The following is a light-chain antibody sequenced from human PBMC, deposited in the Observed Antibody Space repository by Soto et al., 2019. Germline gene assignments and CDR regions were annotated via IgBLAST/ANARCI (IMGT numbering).Light chain of an antibody. Sequence: QSVLTQPASVSGSTGQSITISCTGTSSDVGSYNLVSWYQQHPGKAPKLMIYEGSKRPSGVSNRFSGSKSGNTASLTISGLQAEDEADYYCCSYAGLGVFRTGIKVTVL. CDR2: EGS. CDR1: SSDVGSYNL. V-gene: IGLV2-23*01. CDR3: CSYAGLGV. J-gene: IGLJ1*01.